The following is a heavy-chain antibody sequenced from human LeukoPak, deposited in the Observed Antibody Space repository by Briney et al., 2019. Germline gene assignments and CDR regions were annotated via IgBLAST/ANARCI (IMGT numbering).Heavy chain of an antibody. V-gene: IGHV3-30*18. J-gene: IGHJ4*02. D-gene: IGHD3-10*01. CDR1: GFTFSSYG. CDR3: AKDPGEAGIYYYFDY. CDR2: ISYDGSNK. Sequence: GRSLRLSCAASGFTFSSYGMHWVRQAPGKGLEWVAVISYDGSNKYYADSVKGRFTISRDSSKNTLYLQMNSLRAEDTAVYYCAKDPGEAGIYYYFDYWGQGTLVTVSS.